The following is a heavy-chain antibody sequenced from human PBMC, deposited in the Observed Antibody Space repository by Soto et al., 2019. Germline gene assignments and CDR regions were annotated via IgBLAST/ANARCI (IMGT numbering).Heavy chain of an antibody. CDR3: ASEYCSGGSCYYYGMDV. J-gene: IGHJ6*02. CDR1: GFTFSSYG. D-gene: IGHD2-15*01. Sequence: QVQLLESGGGVVQPGRSLRLSCAASGFTFSSYGMHWVRQAPGKGLEWVAVIWYDGSNKYYADSVKGRVTISRDNSKNTLYLQMNSLRAEDTAVYYCASEYCSGGSCYYYGMDVWGQGTTVTGSS. CDR2: IWYDGSNK. V-gene: IGHV3-33*01.